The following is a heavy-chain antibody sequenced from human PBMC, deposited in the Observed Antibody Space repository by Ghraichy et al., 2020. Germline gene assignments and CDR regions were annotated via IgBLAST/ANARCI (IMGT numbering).Heavy chain of an antibody. Sequence: GESLNISCAASGFTFSSYGMHWVRQAPGKGLEWVAVISYDGSNKYYADSVKGRFTISRDNSKNTLYLQMNSLRAEDTAVYYCAKDALYSYGPFDYWGQGTLGTVSS. CDR2: ISYDGSNK. CDR3: AKDALYSYGPFDY. D-gene: IGHD5-18*01. V-gene: IGHV3-30*18. CDR1: GFTFSSYG. J-gene: IGHJ4*02.